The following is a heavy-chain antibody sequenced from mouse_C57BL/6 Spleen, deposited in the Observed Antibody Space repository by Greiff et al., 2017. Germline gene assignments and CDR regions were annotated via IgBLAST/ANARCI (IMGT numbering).Heavy chain of an antibody. V-gene: IGHV1-82*01. J-gene: IGHJ4*01. CDR1: GYAFSSSW. Sequence: QVQLQQSGPELVKPGASVKISCKASGYAFSSSWMNWVKPRPGKGLEWIGRIYPGDGDTNYNGKFKGKATLTADKSSSTAYMQLSSLTSEDSAVYFCARDYGSSYPYAMDYWGQGTSVTVSS. D-gene: IGHD1-1*01. CDR3: ARDYGSSYPYAMDY. CDR2: IYPGDGDT.